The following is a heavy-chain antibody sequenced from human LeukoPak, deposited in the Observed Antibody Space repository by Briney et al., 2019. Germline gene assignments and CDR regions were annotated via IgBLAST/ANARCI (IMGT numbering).Heavy chain of an antibody. CDR2: ISGSGGST. CDR3: AKDSRGVVATANWFDP. V-gene: IGHV3-23*01. D-gene: IGHD2-21*02. CDR1: GFTFSSYA. Sequence: GGSLRLSCAASGFTFSSYAMSWVRQAPGKGLEWVSAISGSGGSTYYADSVKGRFTISRDNSKNTLYLQMNSLRAEDTAVYYCAKDSRGVVATANWFDPWGQGTLVTVSS. J-gene: IGHJ5*02.